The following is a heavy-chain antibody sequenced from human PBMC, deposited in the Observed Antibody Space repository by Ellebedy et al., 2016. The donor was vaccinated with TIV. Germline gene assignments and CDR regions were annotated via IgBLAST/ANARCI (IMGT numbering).Heavy chain of an antibody. CDR3: ARGGSSRVTPFGAVFFDNWFDS. CDR2: ISYSGST. J-gene: IGHJ5*01. D-gene: IGHD3-3*01. V-gene: IGHV4-39*01. CDR1: GGSNSFSSYY. Sequence: SETLSLTXTVSGGSNSFSSYYWGWIRQPPGKGLEWIGSISYSGSTYYNPSLKSRVTISGDTSKNQFSLKVNSVTAADTAVYYCARGGSSRVTPFGAVFFDNWFDSWGQGILVSVS.